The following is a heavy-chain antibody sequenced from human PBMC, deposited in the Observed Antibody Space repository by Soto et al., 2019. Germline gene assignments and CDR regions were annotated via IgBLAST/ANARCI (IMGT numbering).Heavy chain of an antibody. J-gene: IGHJ4*02. Sequence: SVKVSCKASGFTFTSSAVQWVRQARGQRLEWIGWIGVGRGNRDYAQKFQARVTITRDMSTNTAYMELSRLRSDDTAVYYCAALGVNFDHGGQGTLGTVSS. V-gene: IGHV1-58*01. CDR3: AALGVNFDH. CDR2: IGVGRGNR. D-gene: IGHD2-8*01. CDR1: GFTFTSSA.